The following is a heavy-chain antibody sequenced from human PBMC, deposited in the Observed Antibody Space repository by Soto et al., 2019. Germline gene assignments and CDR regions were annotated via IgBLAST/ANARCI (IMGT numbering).Heavy chain of an antibody. J-gene: IGHJ3*02. CDR2: IYYSGST. CDR1: GGSISSSSYY. CDR3: ARVRSSWDAFDI. D-gene: IGHD6-13*01. Sequence: SETLSLTCTVSGGSISSSSYYWGWIRQPPGKGLEWIGSIYYSGSTYYNPSLKSRVTISVDTSKNQFSLKLSSVTAADTAVYYCARVRSSWDAFDIWGQGTMVTVSS. V-gene: IGHV4-39*01.